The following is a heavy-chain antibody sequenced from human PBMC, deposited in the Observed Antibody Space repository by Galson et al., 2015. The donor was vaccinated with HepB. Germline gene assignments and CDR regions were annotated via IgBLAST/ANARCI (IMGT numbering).Heavy chain of an antibody. CDR1: GYTFTSYG. V-gene: IGHV1-18*04. Sequence: SVKVSCKASGYTFTSYGISWVRQAPGQGLEWMGWISAYNGNTNYAQKLQGRVTMTTDTSTSTAYMELRSLRSDDTAVYYCARWTSGGALGEEPFDIWGQGTMVTVSS. J-gene: IGHJ3*02. D-gene: IGHD3-10*01. CDR3: ARWTSGGALGEEPFDI. CDR2: ISAYNGNT.